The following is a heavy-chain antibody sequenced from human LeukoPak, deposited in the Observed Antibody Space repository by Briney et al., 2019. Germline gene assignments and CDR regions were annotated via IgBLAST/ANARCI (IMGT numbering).Heavy chain of an antibody. D-gene: IGHD5-12*01. Sequence: PSQTLSLTCTVSGGSLSSGDYYWSWIRQPPGKGLEWIGYIYDSGSTSYNPSLKSRATISEDTYRNQFSMKVSSVTAADTAVYYCARDRLYSDYDYSVPFDIWGQGTMVTVSS. V-gene: IGHV4-30-4*01. J-gene: IGHJ3*02. CDR1: GGSLSSGDYY. CDR2: IYDSGST. CDR3: ARDRLYSDYDYSVPFDI.